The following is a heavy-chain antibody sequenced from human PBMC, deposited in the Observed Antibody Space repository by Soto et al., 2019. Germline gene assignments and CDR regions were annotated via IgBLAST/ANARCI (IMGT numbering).Heavy chain of an antibody. CDR1: GGSISSYY. CDR2: IYYSGST. J-gene: IGHJ4*02. Sequence: SETLSLTCTVSGGSISSYYWSWIRQPPGKGLEWIGYIYYSGSTNYNPSLKSRVTISVDTSKNQFSLKLSSVTAADTAVYYCARASGSRGGELFTYRGQGTLVTVSS. D-gene: IGHD3-10*01. V-gene: IGHV4-59*08. CDR3: ARASGSRGGELFTY.